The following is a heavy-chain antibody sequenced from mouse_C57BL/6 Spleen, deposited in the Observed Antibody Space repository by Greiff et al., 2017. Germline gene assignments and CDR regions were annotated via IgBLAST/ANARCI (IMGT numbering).Heavy chain of an antibody. Sequence: EVQLQQSGPELVKPGASVKMSCKASGYTFTDYNMHWVKQSHGKSLEWIGYINPNNGGTSYTQKFKGKATLTVNKSSSTAYMELRSLTSEDSAVYYCARRENDGYYLAMDYWGQGTSVTVSS. V-gene: IGHV1-22*01. CDR1: GYTFTDYN. D-gene: IGHD2-3*01. J-gene: IGHJ4*01. CDR3: ARRENDGYYLAMDY. CDR2: INPNNGGT.